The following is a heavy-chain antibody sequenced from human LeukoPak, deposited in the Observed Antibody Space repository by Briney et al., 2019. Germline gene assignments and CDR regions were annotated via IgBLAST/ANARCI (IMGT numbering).Heavy chain of an antibody. CDR3: VKGGYAYYYYMDV. CDR1: GDSVSSNTAT. D-gene: IGHD2-15*01. J-gene: IGHJ6*03. CDR2: MYYRSKYYN. V-gene: IGHV6-1*01. Sequence: SQTLSLTYAISGDSVSSNTATWNWFRQSPSRGLEWLGRMYYRSKYYNDYAVSVKSRITISPNTSKNQFSLQLNSVTPENTAVYYCVKGGYAYYYYMDVWGKGTTVTVSS.